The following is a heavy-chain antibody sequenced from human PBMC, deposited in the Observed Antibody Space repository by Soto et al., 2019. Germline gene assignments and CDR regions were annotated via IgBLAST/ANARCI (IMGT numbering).Heavy chain of an antibody. CDR3: ARALYSNKSYYFDY. J-gene: IGHJ4*02. CDR2: IYYNGST. CDR1: GGSISSYY. D-gene: IGHD4-4*01. Sequence: SETLSLTCTVSGGSISSYYWSWIRQPPGKGLEWIGYIYYNGSTNYNPSLKSRVTISVDTSKNQFSLKLSSVTAADTAVYYCARALYSNKSYYFDYWGQGTLVTVSS. V-gene: IGHV4-59*01.